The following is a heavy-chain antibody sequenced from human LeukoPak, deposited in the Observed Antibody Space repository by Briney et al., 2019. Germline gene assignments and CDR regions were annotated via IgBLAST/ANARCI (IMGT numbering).Heavy chain of an antibody. V-gene: IGHV3-20*04. Sequence: PGGSLRLSCAASGFTFDDYGVSWVRQAPGRGLEWVSGINWNGGSTGYADSVKGRFTISRDNAKNCLYLQMNSLRAEDTALYYCARATVTTLSCDYWGQGTLATVSS. CDR1: GFTFDDYG. CDR2: INWNGGST. CDR3: ARATVTTLSCDY. J-gene: IGHJ4*02. D-gene: IGHD4-17*01.